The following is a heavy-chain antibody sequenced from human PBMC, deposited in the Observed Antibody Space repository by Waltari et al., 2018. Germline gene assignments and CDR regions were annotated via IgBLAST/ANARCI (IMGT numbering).Heavy chain of an antibody. CDR2: IKSKTDGGTT. V-gene: IGHV3-15*01. CDR1: GFTFSNAW. J-gene: IGHJ4*02. Sequence: EVQLVESGGGLVKPGGSLRLSCAASGFTFSNAWMSWVRPAPGKGLEWVGRIKSKTDGGTTDYAAPVKGRFTISRDDSKNTLYLQMNSLKTEDTAVYYCTTEGVQLWLRDYWGQGTLVTVSS. CDR3: TTEGVQLWLRDY. D-gene: IGHD5-18*01.